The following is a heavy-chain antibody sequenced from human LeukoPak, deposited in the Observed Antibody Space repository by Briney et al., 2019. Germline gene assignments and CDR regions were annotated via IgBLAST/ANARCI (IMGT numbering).Heavy chain of an antibody. CDR2: TSAYNGNT. J-gene: IGHJ4*02. CDR1: GYTFTSYG. CDR3: AINQYYDFWSGYSGYWDY. D-gene: IGHD3-3*01. V-gene: IGHV1-18*01. Sequence: ASVKVSCKASGYTFTSYGISWVRQAPGQGLEWMGWTSAYNGNTNYAQKLQGRVTMTTDTSTSTAYMELRSLRSDDTAVYYCAINQYYDFWSGYSGYWDYWGQGTLVTVSS.